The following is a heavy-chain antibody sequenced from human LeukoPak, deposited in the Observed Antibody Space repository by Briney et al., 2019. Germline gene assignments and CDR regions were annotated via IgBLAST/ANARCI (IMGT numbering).Heavy chain of an antibody. J-gene: IGHJ4*02. D-gene: IGHD1-26*01. V-gene: IGHV4-59*01. CDR1: GGSFTTYY. CDR2: FYYSGST. CDR3: ARGQGGNYYLNYFDY. Sequence: PSETLSLTCTVTGGSFTTYYWSWIRQPPGKGLEGMGHFYYSGSTNYNPSLKSRVTISVDTSRNQFSLKLTSVIAADTAVYYCARGQGGNYYLNYFDYWGQGALVTVSS.